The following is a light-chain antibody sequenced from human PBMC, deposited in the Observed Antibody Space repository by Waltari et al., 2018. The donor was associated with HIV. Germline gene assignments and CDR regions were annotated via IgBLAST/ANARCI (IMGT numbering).Light chain of an antibody. CDR3: ASYTNSDSLL. CDR1: SSDVGAYDY. CDR2: EVI. Sequence: QSALTQPASVFGSPGQSITISCTGTSSDVGAYDYVSWYQQHPNKAPNLLIYEVINRPSGVSSRFSGSQSCSPASLTISGLLPEDEADYYCASYTNSDSLLFGGGTKLTVL. J-gene: IGLJ2*01. V-gene: IGLV2-14*01.